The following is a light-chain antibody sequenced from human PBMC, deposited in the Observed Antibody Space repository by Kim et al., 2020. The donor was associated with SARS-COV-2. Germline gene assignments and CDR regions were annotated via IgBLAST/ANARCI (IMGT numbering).Light chain of an antibody. CDR1: QDITNY. J-gene: IGKJ4*01. V-gene: IGKV1-33*01. CDR2: DAS. CDR3: QQYDNLPLT. Sequence: GERRTITCQASQDITNYLNLYQQKAVKAPMLLIHDASTLATGVPSRFSGSGSGTDFSFTISSLQPEDFATYYCQQYDNLPLTFGGVTKVDIK.